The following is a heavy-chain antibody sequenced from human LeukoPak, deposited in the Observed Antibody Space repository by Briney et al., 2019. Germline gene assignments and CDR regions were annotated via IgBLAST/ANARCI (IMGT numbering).Heavy chain of an antibody. CDR1: GGSISSSY. CDR2: LLTSGST. V-gene: IGHV4-4*07. J-gene: IGHJ4*02. D-gene: IGHD1-26*01. Sequence: PSETLSLTCTGSGGSISSSYWSWIRQPAGKGLEWIGRLLTSGSTNYNPSLKSRVTMSVDTSKNQFSLKLSSVTAADTAVYFCVRKGGRDTGDYYFHYWGQGTLVTVSS. CDR3: VRKGGRDTGDYYFHY.